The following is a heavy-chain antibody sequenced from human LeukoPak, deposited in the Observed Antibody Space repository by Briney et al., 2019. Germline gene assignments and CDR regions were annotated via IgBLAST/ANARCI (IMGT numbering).Heavy chain of an antibody. Sequence: KPSETLSLTCTVSGGSISSYYWSWIRQPPGKGLEWIGYIYYSGSTNYNPSLKSRVTISVDTSKNQFSLKLSSVTAADTAVYYCARDHRMYYDFWSGYYGSDLGTAFDIWGQGTMVTVSS. D-gene: IGHD3-3*01. J-gene: IGHJ3*02. V-gene: IGHV4-59*01. CDR1: GGSISSYY. CDR2: IYYSGST. CDR3: ARDHRMYYDFWSGYYGSDLGTAFDI.